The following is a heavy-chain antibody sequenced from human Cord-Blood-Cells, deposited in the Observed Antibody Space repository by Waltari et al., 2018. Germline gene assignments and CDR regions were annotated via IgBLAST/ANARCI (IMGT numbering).Heavy chain of an antibody. V-gene: IGHV1-46*01. J-gene: IGHJ3*02. Sequence: QVQLVQSGAEVKKPGASVKVSCKASGYTFTSYYMHWVRQAPGQGLEWMGIINPSGGSTSYAQKFQGRVTMTRDTSTSTVYMELSSLRSEDTAVYYCARELGYGMGYQLLYAFDIWGQGTMVTVSS. D-gene: IGHD2-2*01. CDR3: ARELGYGMGYQLLYAFDI. CDR1: GYTFTSYY. CDR2: INPSGGST.